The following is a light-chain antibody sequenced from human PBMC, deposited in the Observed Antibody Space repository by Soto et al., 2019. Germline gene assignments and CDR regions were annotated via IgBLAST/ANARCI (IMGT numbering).Light chain of an antibody. CDR1: QSRGSNF. Sequence: EIVLTQSPGTLSLSPGERATLSCKTSQSRGSNFLAWYQHKPGQAPXLLIYASSNRATGIPDRFSGSASGTEFTPTINRLEPEDFAVDDCQLYGISPHFGQGTRLDIK. CDR3: QLYGISPH. V-gene: IGKV3-20*01. CDR2: ASS. J-gene: IGKJ5*01.